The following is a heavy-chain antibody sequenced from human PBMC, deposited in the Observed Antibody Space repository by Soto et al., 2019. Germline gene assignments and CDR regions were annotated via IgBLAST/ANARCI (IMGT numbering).Heavy chain of an antibody. CDR3: VKDLAHMADH. J-gene: IGHJ4*02. V-gene: IGHV3-30*18. Sequence: QAQLVESGGGVVHPGRSLRLSCEASGFTFNSYGMYWVRQAPGKGLEWVSHILYDGSKKYYADSVKGRFTISRDNPKNTLYLQMDNIRPEDTAVYYCVKDLAHMADHWGQGTLVIVSS. CDR1: GFTFNSYG. CDR2: ILYDGSKK.